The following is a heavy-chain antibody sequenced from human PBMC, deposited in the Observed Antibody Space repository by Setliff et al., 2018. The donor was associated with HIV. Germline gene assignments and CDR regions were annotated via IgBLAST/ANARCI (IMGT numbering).Heavy chain of an antibody. CDR3: ARWVEGGSGQQCEHGFDV. J-gene: IGHJ3*01. V-gene: IGHV4-39*01. D-gene: IGHD3-10*01. CDR2: FYFSGIL. Sequence: KSSETLSLTCTVYGDSISRSNYYWGWIRQSPGKGLERIGSFYFSGILYYNPSLKSRVAISADTSKRQVFLNVYSVTAADTAVYYCARWVEGGSGQQCEHGFDVWGQGAEVTVS. CDR1: GDSISRSNYY.